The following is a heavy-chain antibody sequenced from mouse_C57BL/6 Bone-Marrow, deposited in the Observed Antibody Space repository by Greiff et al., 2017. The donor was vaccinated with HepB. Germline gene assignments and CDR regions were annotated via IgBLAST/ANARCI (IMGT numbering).Heavy chain of an antibody. CDR3: ARYDGYYAYYYAMDY. CDR1: GYTFTSYW. Sequence: VQLQQPGTELVKPGASVKLSCKASGYTFTSYWMHWVKQRPGQGLEWIGNINPSNGGTNYNEKFKSKATLTVDKSSSTAYMQLSSLTSEDSAVYYCARYDGYYAYYYAMDYWGQGTSVTVSS. V-gene: IGHV1-53*01. D-gene: IGHD2-3*01. J-gene: IGHJ4*01. CDR2: INPSNGGT.